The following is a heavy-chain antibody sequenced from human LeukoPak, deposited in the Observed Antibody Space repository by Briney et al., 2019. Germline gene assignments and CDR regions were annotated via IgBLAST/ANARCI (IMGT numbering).Heavy chain of an antibody. J-gene: IGHJ4*02. V-gene: IGHV3-21*01. D-gene: IGHD3-10*01. CDR2: ITSSNSYI. Sequence: GGSLRLSCAASGFTFSTYSMNWVRQAPGKGLEWVSSITSSNSYIHYADSVKGRFTISRDNAKNSLYLQMNSLRTEDTAIYYCAREVVIRAATAFDYWGQGTLVTVSS. CDR3: AREVVIRAATAFDY. CDR1: GFTFSTYS.